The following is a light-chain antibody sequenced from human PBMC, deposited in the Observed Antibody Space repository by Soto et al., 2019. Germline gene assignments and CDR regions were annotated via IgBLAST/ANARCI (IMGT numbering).Light chain of an antibody. CDR2: EDS. Sequence: QSVLNQPASVSGSPGQSITISCTGTNTDVGKYNLVSWYQQHPDKAPKLMIYEDSKRPSGVSNRFSGSKSGNTASLTISGLQAEDEADYYCCSYALGSTPVVFGGGTKVTVL. J-gene: IGLJ2*01. V-gene: IGLV2-23*01. CDR3: CSYALGSTPVV. CDR1: NTDVGKYNL.